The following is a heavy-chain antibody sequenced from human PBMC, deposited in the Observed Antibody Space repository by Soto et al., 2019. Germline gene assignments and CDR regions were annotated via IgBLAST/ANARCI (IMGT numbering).Heavy chain of an antibody. D-gene: IGHD6-13*01. J-gene: IGHJ4*02. V-gene: IGHV1-18*01. CDR2: TSGHNGNA. Sequence: HVQLVQSGAEVRKPGDSVKVSCKASGYTFTTYGITWVRQAPGQGLEWLGWTSGHNGNAEYAQKVQGRVTMTTDTSTSTAYMGLRSLRSDDTAVYYCARVSIALENSTTPFDYWGQGTLVTVSS. CDR3: ARVSIALENSTTPFDY. CDR1: GYTFTTYG.